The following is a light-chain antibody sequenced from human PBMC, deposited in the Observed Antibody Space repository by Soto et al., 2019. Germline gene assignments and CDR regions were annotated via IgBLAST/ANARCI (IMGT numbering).Light chain of an antibody. CDR3: QQSDSTPYT. CDR2: AAA. Sequence: DIQMTQSPSSLSASVGDRVAITCRASQRISTYLNWYQQKPGKAHNLLIYAAANLRSGVPSRFSGSGSGTDFTLTIRSLQPEDFATYFCQQSDSTPYTFGQGTKLEI. V-gene: IGKV1-39*01. J-gene: IGKJ2*01. CDR1: QRISTY.